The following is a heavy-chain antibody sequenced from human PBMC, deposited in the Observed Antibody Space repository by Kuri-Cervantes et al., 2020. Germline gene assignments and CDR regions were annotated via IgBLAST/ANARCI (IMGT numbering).Heavy chain of an antibody. D-gene: IGHD3-10*01. J-gene: IGHJ4*02. CDR2: ISWNSGSI. V-gene: IGHV3-9*01. CDR1: GFTFSSYA. CDR3: AKVSYGGSHGSGSH. Sequence: SLKISCAASGFTFSSYAMSWVRQAPGKGLEWVSGISWNSGSIGYADSVKGRFTISRDNAKNSLYLQMNSLRVEDTAVYYCAKVSYGGSHGSGSHWGQGTLVTVSS.